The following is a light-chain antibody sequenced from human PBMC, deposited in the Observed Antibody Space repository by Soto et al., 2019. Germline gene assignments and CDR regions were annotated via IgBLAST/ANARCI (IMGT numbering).Light chain of an antibody. CDR1: QGIGST. CDR3: QHYKTWPLS. Sequence: EIVMTQSPATLSVSPGERATLSCRASQGIGSTLAWYQQKPGQTPRLLIYDASTRATGIPARFSGIGSGTEFTLIISSLQSEDFGVYYCQHYKTWPLSFGGGTKVDIK. V-gene: IGKV3-15*01. CDR2: DAS. J-gene: IGKJ4*01.